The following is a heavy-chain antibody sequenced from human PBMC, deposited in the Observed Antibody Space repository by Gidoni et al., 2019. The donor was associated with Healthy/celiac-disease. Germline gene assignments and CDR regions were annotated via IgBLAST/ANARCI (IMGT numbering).Heavy chain of an antibody. CDR3: ARLGGYNYGDAFDI. D-gene: IGHD5-12*01. CDR1: GCSISSSSYY. J-gene: IGHJ3*02. CDR2: ISYSGST. V-gene: IGHV4-39*01. Sequence: QLQLQESAPGLVKPSETLSLTCTVAGCSISSSSYYWGWIRQPPGKGLEWIGSISYSGSTYYNPSLKRRVTISVDTSKNQFSLKLSLVTAADTAVYYCARLGGYNYGDAFDIWGQGTMVTVSS.